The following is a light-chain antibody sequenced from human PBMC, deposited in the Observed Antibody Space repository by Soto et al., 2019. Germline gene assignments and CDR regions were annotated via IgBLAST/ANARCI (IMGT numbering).Light chain of an antibody. CDR3: ETWDSNTHPV. CDR2: LEGSGSY. J-gene: IGLJ3*02. V-gene: IGLV4-60*02. Sequence: QLVLTQSSSASASLGSSVKLTCTLTSGHSSYIIAWHQQQPGKAPRYLMKLEGSGSYNKGSGVPDRFSGSSSGADRYLTISNLQFEDEADYYCETWDSNTHPVFGGGTKLTFL. CDR1: SGHSSYI.